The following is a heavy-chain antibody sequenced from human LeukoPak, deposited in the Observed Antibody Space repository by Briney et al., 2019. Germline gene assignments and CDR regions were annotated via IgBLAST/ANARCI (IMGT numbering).Heavy chain of an antibody. Sequence: ASVKISCKVSGYTFTDYYMHWVQQAPGKGLEWMGLVDPEDGETIYAEKFQGRVTITADTSTDTAYMELSSLRSEDTAVYYCARNPTYYDSSGYGPNYYYYYMDVWGKGTTVTVSS. CDR3: ARNPTYYDSSGYGPNYYYYYMDV. V-gene: IGHV1-69-2*01. D-gene: IGHD3-22*01. CDR1: GYTFTDYY. J-gene: IGHJ6*03. CDR2: VDPEDGET.